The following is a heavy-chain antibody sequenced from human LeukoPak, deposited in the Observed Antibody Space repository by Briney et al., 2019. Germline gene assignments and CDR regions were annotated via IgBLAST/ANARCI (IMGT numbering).Heavy chain of an antibody. D-gene: IGHD2/OR15-2a*01. CDR1: GYSFTSYW. V-gene: IGHV5-51*01. Sequence: GESLKISCKGSGYSFTSYWIGWLRQMPGKGLEWMGIIYPGDSDTRYSPSFQGQVTISAAKYISTAYLQWSSLKASDTAMYYCASFSFDAFDIWGQGTMVTVSS. J-gene: IGHJ3*02. CDR2: IYPGDSDT. CDR3: ASFSFDAFDI.